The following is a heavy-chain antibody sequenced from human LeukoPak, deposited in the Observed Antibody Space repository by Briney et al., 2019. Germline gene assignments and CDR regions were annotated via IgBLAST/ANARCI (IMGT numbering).Heavy chain of an antibody. CDR3: ARANSIAVVPGVIFDY. Sequence: GSVKVSCTASGYTFTGYYMHWVRQAPGQGLEWMGWINRNSGGTNYAQTFQGRVTITRDTSISTAYMELSSLRSEDTAVYYCARANSIAVVPGVIFDYWGQGTLVTVSS. CDR2: INRNSGGT. CDR1: GYTFTGYY. D-gene: IGHD3-10*01. V-gene: IGHV1-2*02. J-gene: IGHJ4*02.